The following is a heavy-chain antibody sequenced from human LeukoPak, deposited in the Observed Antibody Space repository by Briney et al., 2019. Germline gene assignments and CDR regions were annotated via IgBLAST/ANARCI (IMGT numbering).Heavy chain of an antibody. CDR2: IYSGGST. J-gene: IGHJ4*02. D-gene: IGHD5-18*01. V-gene: IGHV3-53*01. CDR3: ARGGYNYGFDY. Sequence: GGSLRLSCAASGFTVSSKYMSWVRQAPGKGLGWVSVIYSGGSTYYADSVKGRFTISRDNSKNTLYLQMNSLRAEDTAVYYCARGGYNYGFDYWGQGTLVTASS. CDR1: GFTVSSKY.